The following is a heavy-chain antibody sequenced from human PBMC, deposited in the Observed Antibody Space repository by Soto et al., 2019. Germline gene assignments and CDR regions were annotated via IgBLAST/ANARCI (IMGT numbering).Heavy chain of an antibody. D-gene: IGHD5-12*01. CDR2: MDPSGGSA. CDR1: GYTFTSYY. CDR3: ARVSNPYNSGDHDEYLDY. J-gene: IGHJ4*02. V-gene: IGHV1-46*01. Sequence: ASVKVSCKASGYTFTSYYIHWVRQAPGQGLEWMGKMDPSGGSATYAQKFQGRVSMTSDASTSTVFMEVSSLRSDDTAVYFCARVSNPYNSGDHDEYLDYCGQGTQVTGSS.